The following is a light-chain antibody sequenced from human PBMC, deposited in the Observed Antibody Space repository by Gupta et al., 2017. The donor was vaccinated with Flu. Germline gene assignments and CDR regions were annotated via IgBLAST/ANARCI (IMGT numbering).Light chain of an antibody. CDR1: SSDVGGYNY. CDR2: EVS. CDR3: SSYAGSNNFGV. V-gene: IGLV2-8*01. J-gene: IGLJ2*01. Sequence: QSALTQPPFASGSPGPSVTISCTGTSSDVGGYNYVSWYQQHPGKAPKLMIYEVSKRPSGVPDRFSGSKSGNTASLTVSGLQAEDEADYYCSSYAGSNNFGVFDGGTKLTVL.